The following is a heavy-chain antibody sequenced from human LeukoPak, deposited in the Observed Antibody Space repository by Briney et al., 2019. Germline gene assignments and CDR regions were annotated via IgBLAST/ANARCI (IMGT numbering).Heavy chain of an antibody. CDR3: TRMTTGHDY. CDR2: INHSGYT. CDR1: GVSFNDYY. J-gene: IGHJ4*02. D-gene: IGHD4-17*01. Sequence: KSSETLYLTCAVSGVSFNDYYWSWVRQTPGKGLEWIGEINHSGYTNDSPSLKSRVTLSIDTSRKQFSLNLRSVTVADSGIYYCTRMTTGHDYWGQGTLVTVSS. V-gene: IGHV4-34*01.